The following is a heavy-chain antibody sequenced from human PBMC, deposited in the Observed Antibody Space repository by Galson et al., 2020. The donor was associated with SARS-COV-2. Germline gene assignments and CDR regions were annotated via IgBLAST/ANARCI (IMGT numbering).Heavy chain of an antibody. V-gene: IGHV3-64D*06. CDR3: VRTYYYNSYGYPHDAFDI. D-gene: IGHD5-18*01. CDR2: INDDGLTT. CDR1: GFTFTDYA. Sequence: GESLKISCSTSGFTFTDYAMHWIRLVPGKRPEYVSSINDDGLTTFYADSVKDRFTISRDNSQGTVYLQMSSLKPGDTAVYYCVRTYYYNSYGYPHDAFDIWGQGTVVTVSS. J-gene: IGHJ3*02.